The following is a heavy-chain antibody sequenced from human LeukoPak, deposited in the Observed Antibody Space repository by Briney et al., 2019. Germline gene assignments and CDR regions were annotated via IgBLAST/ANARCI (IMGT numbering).Heavy chain of an antibody. CDR2: ISSSSSYI. CDR1: GFSLSSYS. J-gene: IGHJ4*02. V-gene: IGHV3-21*01. Sequence: GGSLRPSCAASGFSLSSYSMNWVRQAPGKGLEWVSSISSSSSYIYYADSVKGRFTISRDNAKKSLFLQMTSLRAEDTSVYYCAREGDGYNSPIDYWGQGTLVTVSS. CDR3: AREGDGYNSPIDY. D-gene: IGHD5-24*01.